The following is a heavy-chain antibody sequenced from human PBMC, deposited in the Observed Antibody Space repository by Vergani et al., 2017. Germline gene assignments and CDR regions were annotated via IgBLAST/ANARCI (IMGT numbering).Heavy chain of an antibody. CDR1: GFTFSTYA. D-gene: IGHD5-24*01. J-gene: IGHJ4*02. Sequence: EVQLVESGGGLVQPGGSLRLSCAASGFTFSTYAMHWVRQATGKGLEWVSAIGTAGDTYYPGSVKGRFTISRENAKNSLYLQMNGLRAGDTAVYYCARRDGSSPALDYWGQGTLVTVSS. CDR3: ARRDGSSPALDY. CDR2: IGTAGDT. V-gene: IGHV3-13*01.